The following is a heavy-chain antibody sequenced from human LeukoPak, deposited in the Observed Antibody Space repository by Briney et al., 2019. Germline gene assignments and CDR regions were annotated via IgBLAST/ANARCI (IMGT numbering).Heavy chain of an antibody. CDR1: GGTFISYA. D-gene: IGHD6-13*01. Sequence: GASVKVSCKASGGTFISYAISWVRQAPGQGLEWMGGIIPIFGTANYAQKFQGRVTITADKSTSTAYMELSSLRSEDTAVYYCARDIPPRRAAAAHYYYYGMDVWGKGTTVTVSS. CDR2: IIPIFGTA. CDR3: ARDIPPRRAAAAHYYYYGMDV. J-gene: IGHJ6*04. V-gene: IGHV1-69*06.